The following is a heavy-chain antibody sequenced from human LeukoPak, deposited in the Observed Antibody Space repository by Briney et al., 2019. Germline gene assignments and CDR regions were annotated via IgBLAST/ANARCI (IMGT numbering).Heavy chain of an antibody. CDR3: ATETNGRHYDY. Sequence: GGSLRLSCAASGFAFSSYAMSWVRQAPGKGLEWVASIGPTGSDRYHADSIKGRFTISRDNANNFLYLQMNSLRAEDTAVYYCATETNGRHYDYWGQGTLLNVSS. J-gene: IGHJ4*02. D-gene: IGHD1-14*01. CDR2: IGPTGSDR. V-gene: IGHV3-21*06. CDR1: GFAFSSYA.